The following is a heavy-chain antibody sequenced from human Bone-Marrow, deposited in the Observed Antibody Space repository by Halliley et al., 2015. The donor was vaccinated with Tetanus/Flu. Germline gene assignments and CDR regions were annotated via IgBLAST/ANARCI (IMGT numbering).Heavy chain of an antibody. D-gene: IGHD6-13*01. CDR3: ARLIVMAAGGYHFDF. CDR2: IDPGDSDT. CDR1: GYSFSTYW. V-gene: IGHV5-51*01. Sequence: QLVQSGAEVKKPGESLKISCKGSGYSFSTYWIAWVRQMPGKGLEWMGIIDPGDSDTRYSPSFQGQVTISADKSISTAFLQWSSLKASDTAIYHCARLIVMAAGGYHFDFWGQGTLVTVSS. J-gene: IGHJ4*02.